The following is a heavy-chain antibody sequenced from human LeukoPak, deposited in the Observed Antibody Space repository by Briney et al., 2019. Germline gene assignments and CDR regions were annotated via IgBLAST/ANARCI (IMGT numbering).Heavy chain of an antibody. CDR1: GFTFGSYG. CDR3: AKDEGEGSSAFDP. CDR2: ISYDGSNK. D-gene: IGHD6-6*01. V-gene: IGHV3-30*18. Sequence: GGSLRLSCAASGFTFGSYGMHWVRQAPGKGLEWVAVISYDGSNKYYADSVKGRFTISRDNSKNTLYLQVNSLRAEDTAVYYCAKDEGEGSSAFDPWGQGTLVTVSS. J-gene: IGHJ5*02.